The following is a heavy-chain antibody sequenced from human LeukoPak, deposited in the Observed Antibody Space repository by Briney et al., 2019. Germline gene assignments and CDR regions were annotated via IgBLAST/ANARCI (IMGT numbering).Heavy chain of an antibody. J-gene: IGHJ4*02. CDR2: IHPSTGNP. Sequence: ASVRVSCKASGYTFTSYALNWVRQAPGQGLEFMGWIHPSTGNPAYAQGFSGRFVFSLDTSVTTTYLQISSLKAEDTAVYYCANIAALGDFDYWGQGTLVTVSS. D-gene: IGHD6-6*01. CDR3: ANIAALGDFDY. V-gene: IGHV7-4-1*02. CDR1: GYTFTSYA.